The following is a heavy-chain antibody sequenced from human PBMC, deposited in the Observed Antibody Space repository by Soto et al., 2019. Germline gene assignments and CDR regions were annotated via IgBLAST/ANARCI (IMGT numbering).Heavy chain of an antibody. CDR1: GGSVSRGSYY. CDR3: ARQRVLPAQYYFDS. CDR2: ILDSGTT. Sequence: SETLSLTCFVSGGSVSRGSYYWTWIRQPPGKGLEWIGYILDSGTTDYNPSLKSRVTMSVDTSKNEFSLNLRSVTAADTAVYYCARQRVLPAQYYFDSWGQGLVVTVSS. V-gene: IGHV4-61*01. J-gene: IGHJ4*02. D-gene: IGHD6-13*01.